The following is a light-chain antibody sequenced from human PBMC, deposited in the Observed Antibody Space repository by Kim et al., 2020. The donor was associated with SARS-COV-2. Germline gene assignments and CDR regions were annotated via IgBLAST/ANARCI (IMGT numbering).Light chain of an antibody. Sequence: DIQMTQSPSSLSASVGDRVTITCRASQSIARYLNWDYQKPGKAPKLLIYDASTLQSGVPSTFSGSGYGTDFTLTISSLQPEDFATYYCQETYSTPPYTFGQGTKLEI. V-gene: IGKV1-39*01. CDR2: DAS. J-gene: IGKJ2*01. CDR1: QSIARY. CDR3: QETYSTPPYT.